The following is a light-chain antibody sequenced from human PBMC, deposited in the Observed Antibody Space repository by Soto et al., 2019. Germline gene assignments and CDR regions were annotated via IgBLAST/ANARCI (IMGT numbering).Light chain of an antibody. V-gene: IGKV1-5*01. Sequence: DIQMTQSPSTLSASVGDRVTITCRASQSISSWLAWYQQKPGEAPKLLIYDASSLESGVPSRFSDSGSGTEFTLTISSLQPDDFATYYSRQYNSYSRTFGPGTKVEIK. CDR1: QSISSW. CDR3: RQYNSYSRT. CDR2: DAS. J-gene: IGKJ1*01.